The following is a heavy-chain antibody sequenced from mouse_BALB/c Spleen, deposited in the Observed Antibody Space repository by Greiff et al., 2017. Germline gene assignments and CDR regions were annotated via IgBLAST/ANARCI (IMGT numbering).Heavy chain of an antibody. V-gene: IGHV14-3*02. CDR1: GFNIKDTY. Sequence: VQLKESGAELVKPGASVKLSCTASGFNIKDTYMHWVKQSPEQGLEWIGRIDPANGNTKYDPKFQGKATITADTSSNTAYLQLSSLTSEDTAVYYCARSYDGSLMDYWGQGTSVTVSS. J-gene: IGHJ4*01. D-gene: IGHD2-3*01. CDR3: ARSYDGSLMDY. CDR2: IDPANGNT.